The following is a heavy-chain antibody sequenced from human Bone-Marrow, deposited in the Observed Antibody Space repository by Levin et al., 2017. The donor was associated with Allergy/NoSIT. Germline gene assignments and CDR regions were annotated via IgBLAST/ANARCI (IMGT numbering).Heavy chain of an antibody. CDR1: GFTFSSYS. Sequence: GGSLRLSCAASGFTFSSYSMNWVRQAPGKGLEWVSSISSSSSYIYYADSVKGRFTISRDNAKNSLYLQMNSLRAEDTAVYYCARDRLSRVPAAMTSYYYYYYGMDVWGQGTTVTVSS. J-gene: IGHJ6*02. V-gene: IGHV3-21*01. D-gene: IGHD2-2*01. CDR3: ARDRLSRVPAAMTSYYYYYYGMDV. CDR2: ISSSSSYI.